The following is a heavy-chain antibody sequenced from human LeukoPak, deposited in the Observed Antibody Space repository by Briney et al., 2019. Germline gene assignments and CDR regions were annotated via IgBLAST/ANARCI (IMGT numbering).Heavy chain of an antibody. D-gene: IGHD6-13*01. CDR2: ISSSSSYI. V-gene: IGHV3-21*01. CDR3: ARAGDRIIAASPWVWWFDP. J-gene: IGHJ5*02. Sequence: PGGSLRLSCAASGFTFSSYSMNWVRQAPGKGLEWVSSISSSSSYIYYADSVKGRFTISRDNAKNSLYLQMNSLRAEDTAVYYCARAGDRIIAASPWVWWFDPWGQGTLVTVSS. CDR1: GFTFSSYS.